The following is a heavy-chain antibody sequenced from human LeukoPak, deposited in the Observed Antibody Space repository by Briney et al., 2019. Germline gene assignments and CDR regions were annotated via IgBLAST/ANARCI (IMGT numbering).Heavy chain of an antibody. V-gene: IGHV1-8*02. Sequence: ASVKVSCKASGYTFTGYYMHWVRQAPGQGLEWMGRINPNSGNTGYAQKFQGRVTMTRNTSISTAYMELSSLRSEDTAVYYCARVAYYYDSSGYYPGYWGQGTLVTVSS. CDR2: INPNSGNT. CDR3: ARVAYYYDSSGYYPGY. D-gene: IGHD3-22*01. J-gene: IGHJ4*02. CDR1: GYTFTGYY.